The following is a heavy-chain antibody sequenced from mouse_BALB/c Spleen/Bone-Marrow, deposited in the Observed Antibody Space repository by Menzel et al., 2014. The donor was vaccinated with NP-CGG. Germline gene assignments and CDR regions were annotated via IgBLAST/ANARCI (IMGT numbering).Heavy chain of an antibody. J-gene: IGHJ4*01. Sequence: EEQVVESGGGLVQPGGSRKLSCAASGFTFSSFGMHWVRQAPEKGLEWVAYISSGSSTIYYADTVKGRFTISRDNPKNTLFLQMTSLRSEDTAMYYCARGGKGYAMDYWGQGTSVTVSS. CDR3: ARGGKGYAMDY. D-gene: IGHD1-1*02. CDR1: GFTFSSFG. CDR2: ISSGSSTI. V-gene: IGHV5-17*02.